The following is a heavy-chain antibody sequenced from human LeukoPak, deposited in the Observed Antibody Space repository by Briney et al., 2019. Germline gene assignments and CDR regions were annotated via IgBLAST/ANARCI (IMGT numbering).Heavy chain of an antibody. CDR2: IYYSGST. CDR1: GGSISSGGYY. J-gene: IGHJ4*02. D-gene: IGHD5-18*01. V-gene: IGHV4-61*08. CDR3: ARRRGYSLDY. Sequence: SETLSLTCTVSGGSISSGGYYWSWIRQPPGKGLEWIGYIYYSGSTNYNPSLKSRVTISVDTSKNQFSLKLSSVTAADTAVYYCARRRGYSLDYWGQGTLVTVSS.